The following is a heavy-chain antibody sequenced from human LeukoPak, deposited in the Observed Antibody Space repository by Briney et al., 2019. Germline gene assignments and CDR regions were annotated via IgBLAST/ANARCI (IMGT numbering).Heavy chain of an antibody. Sequence: GGSLRLSCAASGFTVSSNYMSWVRQAPGKGLEWVSVIYSGGSTYYADSVKGRFTISRDNSKNTLYLQMNSLRAEDTAVYYCAREVVAATRGRDAFDIWGQGTMVTVSS. CDR2: IYSGGST. CDR1: GFTVSSNY. J-gene: IGHJ3*02. V-gene: IGHV3-53*01. D-gene: IGHD2-15*01. CDR3: AREVVAATRGRDAFDI.